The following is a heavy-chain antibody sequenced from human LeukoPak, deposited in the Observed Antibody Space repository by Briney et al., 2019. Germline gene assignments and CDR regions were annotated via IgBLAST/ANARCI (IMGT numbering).Heavy chain of an antibody. V-gene: IGHV3-23*01. Sequence: PGGSLRLSCAASGFTFSTYAVSWVRQAPGKGLEWVSVISGSSGSIYYADSVKGRFTISRDNSKNTLYLQMNSLRAEDTAIYYCARDRDSGCCSRTSCYDFDFWGQGTLVTVSS. J-gene: IGHJ4*02. CDR3: ARDRDSGCCSRTSCYDFDF. CDR1: GFTFSTYA. D-gene: IGHD2-2*01. CDR2: ISGSSGSI.